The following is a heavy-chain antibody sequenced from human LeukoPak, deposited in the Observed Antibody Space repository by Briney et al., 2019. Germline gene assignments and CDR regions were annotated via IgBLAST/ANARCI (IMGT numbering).Heavy chain of an antibody. V-gene: IGHV3-7*01. J-gene: IGHJ4*02. CDR2: VDEDGSER. CDR3: VRDQGAAGDY. CDR1: GFTFSRYW. D-gene: IGHD6-13*01. Sequence: PGGSLRLSCAASGFTFSRYWMTWVRQAPGKGLEWVANVDEDGSERFYVDSVKGRFTISRDNAKNSLYLQMNNLRVEDTALYYCVRDQGAAGDYWGQGTLVTVSS.